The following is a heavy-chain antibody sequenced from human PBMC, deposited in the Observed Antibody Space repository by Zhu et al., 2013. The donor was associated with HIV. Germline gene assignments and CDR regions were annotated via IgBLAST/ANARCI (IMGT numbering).Heavy chain of an antibody. Sequence: EVQLVESGGGLVQPGGSLRLSCAASGFTFSSYSMNWVRQAPGKGLEWVSYISRSSSNIYYADSVKGRFTISRDNAKNSLYLQMNSLRAEDTAVYYCARGADYGDVPYYYYMDVWGKGPRSPSP. CDR3: ARGADYGDVPYYYYMDV. CDR2: ISRSSSNI. CDR1: GFTFSSYS. J-gene: IGHJ6*03. D-gene: IGHD4-17*01. V-gene: IGHV3-48*04.